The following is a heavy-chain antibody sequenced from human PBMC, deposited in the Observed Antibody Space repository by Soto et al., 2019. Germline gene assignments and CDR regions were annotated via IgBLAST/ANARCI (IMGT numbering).Heavy chain of an antibody. V-gene: IGHV1-18*01. J-gene: IGHJ3*01. CDR3: ARGGGAYDV. CDR1: GYIVTSFG. CDR2: ISEYGDS. Sequence: QVQLVQSGAEVKKPGATVKVSCKASGYIVTSFGINWVRQAPGQGLEWMGCISEYGDSNYSEKLQDRVSLTTDTYTNTAYMELGSLGSDDTGVYYCARGGGAYDVWGQGTKITVSS.